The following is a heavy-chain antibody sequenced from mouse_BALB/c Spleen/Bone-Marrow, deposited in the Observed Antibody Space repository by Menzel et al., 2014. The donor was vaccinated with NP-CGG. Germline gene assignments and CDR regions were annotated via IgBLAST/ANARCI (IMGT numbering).Heavy chain of an antibody. J-gene: IGHJ4*01. CDR2: IRLKPTNYAT. Sequence: EVQLVESGGGLVQPGGSMKLSCVDSGITFSNYWMNWVRQSPEKGLEWVAEIRLKPTNYATHYAESVKGRFTISRDDSKSSVYLQMNNLRAEDTGIYYCTRFNWGGAMDYWGQGTSVTVSS. V-gene: IGHV6-6*02. CDR1: GITFSNYW. D-gene: IGHD4-1*01. CDR3: TRFNWGGAMDY.